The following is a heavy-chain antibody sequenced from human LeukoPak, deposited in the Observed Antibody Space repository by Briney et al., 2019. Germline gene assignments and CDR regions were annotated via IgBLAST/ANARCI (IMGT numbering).Heavy chain of an antibody. CDR3: AKAEGYDILTGLDY. J-gene: IGHJ4*02. CDR1: GFTFSTYA. Sequence: GGSLRLSCAASGFTFSTYAVSWVRQAPGKGLEWVSCINGRGVSTYYADSVKGRFTIARDNSKNTLSLQMNSLRTEDTAVYYCAKAEGYDILTGLDYWGQGTLVTVSS. V-gene: IGHV3-23*01. D-gene: IGHD3-9*01. CDR2: INGRGVST.